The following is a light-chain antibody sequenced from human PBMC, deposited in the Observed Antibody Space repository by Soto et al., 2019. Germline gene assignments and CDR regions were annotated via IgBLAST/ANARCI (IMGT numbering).Light chain of an antibody. CDR2: GAS. V-gene: IGKV3-15*01. CDR1: QSVSSN. Sequence: EKVVDKNPCTLPLYTSERATLSCRASQSVSSNLAWYQQKPGQAPRLLIYGASTRATGIPARFSGSGSGTELTLAIGIRMSEDFPVYYSQVYAKLLWAFAQGTKVDIK. J-gene: IGKJ1*01. CDR3: QVYAKLLWA.